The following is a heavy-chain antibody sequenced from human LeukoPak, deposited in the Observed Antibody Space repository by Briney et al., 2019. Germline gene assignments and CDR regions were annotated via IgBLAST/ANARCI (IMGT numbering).Heavy chain of an antibody. J-gene: IGHJ4*02. D-gene: IGHD2-15*01. V-gene: IGHV3-23*01. CDR1: GFTFSSCA. Sequence: GGSLRLSCAASGFTFSSCAMSWVRQAPGKGLEWVSVISGTGGRTSYADSGKGRFTISRDNSKHPLYLQMNSLRAEDTAVYYCATSGVLAAIGEYFDYWGQGTLVTVSS. CDR2: ISGTGGRT. CDR3: ATSGVLAAIGEYFDY.